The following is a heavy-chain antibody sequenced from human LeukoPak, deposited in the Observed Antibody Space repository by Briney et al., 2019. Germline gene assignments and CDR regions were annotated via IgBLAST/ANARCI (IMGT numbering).Heavy chain of an antibody. CDR1: GGTFRIYA. CDR2: IIPIFGTA. CDR3: ATDDYDSSGPAY. Sequence: ASVKVSCKSSGGTFRIYAISWVRQAPGQGLEWMGRIIPIFGTANYAQKFQGRVTITADKSTSTAYMELSSLRSEDTAVYYCATDDYDSSGPAYWGQGTLVTVSS. J-gene: IGHJ4*02. V-gene: IGHV1-69*06. D-gene: IGHD3-22*01.